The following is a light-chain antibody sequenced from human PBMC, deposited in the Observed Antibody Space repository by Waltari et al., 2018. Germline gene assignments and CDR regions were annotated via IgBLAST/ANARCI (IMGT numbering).Light chain of an antibody. V-gene: IGLV3-1*01. J-gene: IGLJ2*01. CDR3: QSWVGKVV. CDR2: QDF. CDR1: NLGAKF. Sequence: YDLTQPPSVSVSPGQTATITCYGHNLGAKFVSWYQQRPGQSPFLVIYQDFKRPSGIPERFSGSNSGNTATLTISGAQAMDEADFYCQSWVGKVVFGGGTKLTV.